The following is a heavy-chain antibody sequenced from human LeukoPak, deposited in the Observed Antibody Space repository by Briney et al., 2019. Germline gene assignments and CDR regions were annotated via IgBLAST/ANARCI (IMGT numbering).Heavy chain of an antibody. CDR3: AKGMATKYYFDY. J-gene: IGHJ4*02. Sequence: GGSLRLSCAASGFTFSSYGMHWVRQAPGKGLGWVALIIYDGSNKYYTDSVKGRFTISRDNSKNTLYLQMNSLRAEDTAMYYCAKGMATKYYFDYWGQGTLVTVSS. CDR1: GFTFSSYG. D-gene: IGHD5-24*01. CDR2: IIYDGSNK. V-gene: IGHV3-30*18.